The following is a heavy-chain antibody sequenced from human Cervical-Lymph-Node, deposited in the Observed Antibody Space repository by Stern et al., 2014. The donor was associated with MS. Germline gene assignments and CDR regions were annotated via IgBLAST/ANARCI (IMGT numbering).Heavy chain of an antibody. CDR1: GFTFSTYW. CDR3: VRSTRWYNY. Sequence: EVHLVESGGGLVQPGGSLRLSCAASGFTFSTYWMHWVRQAPGKGLVWVSRINPDGSNTAYADSVKGRFTISRDNARNTLYLQMNSLSAEDTATYYCVRSTRWYNYWGQGILVTVSS. J-gene: IGHJ4*02. V-gene: IGHV3-74*02. D-gene: IGHD2-15*01. CDR2: INPDGSNT.